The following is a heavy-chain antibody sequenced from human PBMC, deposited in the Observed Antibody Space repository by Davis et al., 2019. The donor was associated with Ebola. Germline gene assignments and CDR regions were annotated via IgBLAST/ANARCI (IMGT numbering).Heavy chain of an antibody. J-gene: IGHJ6*02. D-gene: IGHD3-22*01. CDR1: GFTFSSYA. Sequence: GESLKISCAASGFTFSSYAMSWVRQAPGKGLEWVSSISSSSSYIYYADSVKGRFTISRDNAKNSLYLQMNSLRAEDTAVYYCARGRWVVVITTSYYYYGMDVWGQGTTVTVSS. V-gene: IGHV3-21*01. CDR3: ARGRWVVVITTSYYYYGMDV. CDR2: ISSSSSYI.